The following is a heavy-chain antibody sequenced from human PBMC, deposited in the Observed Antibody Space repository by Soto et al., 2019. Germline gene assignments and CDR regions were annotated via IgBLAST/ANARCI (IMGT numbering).Heavy chain of an antibody. CDR3: ARSQGSSTSLELYYYYYYGMDG. CDR2: IIPISDTT. Sequence: QVQLVQSGAEVKKPGSSVKVSCKASGGTFSSYAISWVRQAPGQGLEWMGGIIPISDTTNYAQKFQGRVTMTADESTSTAYMELSSLRSEDTAVYYCARSQGSSTSLELYYYYYYGMDGWGQGTTVTVSS. J-gene: IGHJ6*02. V-gene: IGHV1-69*01. D-gene: IGHD2-2*01. CDR1: GGTFSSYA.